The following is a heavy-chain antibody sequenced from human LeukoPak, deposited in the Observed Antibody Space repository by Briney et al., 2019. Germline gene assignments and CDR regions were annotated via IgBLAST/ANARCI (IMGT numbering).Heavy chain of an antibody. J-gene: IGHJ4*02. V-gene: IGHV4-59*01. CDR1: GGSISNKY. Sequence: SETLSLTCTVSGGSISNKYWSWIRQPPGKGLEWIGYIYYSGSTNYNPSLKSRVTISVDTSKNQFSLKLSSVTAADTAVYYCARGRIVGASWGYYFDYWGQGTLVTVSS. CDR2: IYYSGST. D-gene: IGHD1-26*01. CDR3: ARGRIVGASWGYYFDY.